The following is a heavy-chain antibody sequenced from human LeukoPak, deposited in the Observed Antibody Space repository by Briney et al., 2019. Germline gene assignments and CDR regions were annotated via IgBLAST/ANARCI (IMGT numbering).Heavy chain of an antibody. Sequence: SETLSLTCAVYGGSFSVYYWNWIRQPPGKGLEWIGEINHSGSTYYNPSLKSRVAISVDTSKNQFSLKLSSVTAADTAVYYCARTQPPRYYQRSGPIDPWGQGTLVTVSS. CDR2: INHSGST. J-gene: IGHJ5*02. CDR3: ARTQPPRYYQRSGPIDP. CDR1: GGSFSVYY. D-gene: IGHD3-10*01. V-gene: IGHV4-34*01.